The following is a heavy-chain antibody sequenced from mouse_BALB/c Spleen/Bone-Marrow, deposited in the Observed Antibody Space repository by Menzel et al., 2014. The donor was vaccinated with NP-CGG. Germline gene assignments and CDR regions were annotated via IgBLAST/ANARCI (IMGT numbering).Heavy chain of an antibody. D-gene: IGHD1-1*01. Sequence: VQLKQSGGGLVQPGGSLKLSCAASGFDFSRYWMSWVRQAPGKGLEWIGEINPDSSTINYTPSLKDKFIISRDNAKNTLYLQMSKVRSEDTALYYCARLGYYGCFAYWGQGTLVTVSA. CDR3: ARLGYYGCFAY. CDR1: GFDFSRYW. J-gene: IGHJ3*01. CDR2: INPDSSTI. V-gene: IGHV4-1*02.